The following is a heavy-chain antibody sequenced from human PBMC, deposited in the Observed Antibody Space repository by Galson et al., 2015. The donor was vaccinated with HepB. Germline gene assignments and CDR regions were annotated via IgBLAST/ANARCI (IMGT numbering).Heavy chain of an antibody. J-gene: IGHJ6*02. CDR3: AKPSPYYYDGSGYHYYYGVDV. D-gene: IGHD3-22*01. CDR2: ISGSATST. V-gene: IGHV3-23*01. CDR1: GFTFTTYA. Sequence: SLRLSCAASGFTFTTYAMSWVRQAPGKGLEWVSGISGSATSTYYADSVKGRFIISRDNSKNTLYLQMNSLRAEDTAVYYCAKPSPYYYDGSGYHYYYGVDVWGQGTTVTVSS.